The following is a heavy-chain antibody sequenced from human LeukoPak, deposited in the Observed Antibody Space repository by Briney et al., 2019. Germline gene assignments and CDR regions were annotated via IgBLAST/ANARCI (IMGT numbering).Heavy chain of an antibody. CDR1: GFTFSSYG. CDR2: IWYDGSNK. J-gene: IGHJ4*02. CDR3: ARGGDTAASDY. V-gene: IGHV3-33*01. Sequence: PGGSLRLSCAASGFTFSSYGMHWVRQAPGKGLEWVAVIWYDGSNKYYADSVKGRFTISRDNSKNTLYLQMNSLRAEDTAVYYCARGGDTAASDYWAREPWSPSPQ. D-gene: IGHD5-18*01.